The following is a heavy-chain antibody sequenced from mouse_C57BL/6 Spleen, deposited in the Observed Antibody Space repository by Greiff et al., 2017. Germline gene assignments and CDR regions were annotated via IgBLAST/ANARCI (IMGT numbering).Heavy chain of an antibody. CDR2: ISDDGSN. V-gene: IGHV3-6*01. D-gene: IGHD2-5*01. CDR1: GYSINSGYY. Sequence: EVKLQESGPGLVTPSQSLTLSCSVTGYSINSGYYWNWIRQFPGNKLEWMGYISDDGSNNYNPSLQNRISITRDTSQNQFLLKLNSLTTEDTATNYCAREDSNYGYYAKEDRGQRASVSVDS. J-gene: IGHJ4*01. CDR3: AREDSNYGYYAKED.